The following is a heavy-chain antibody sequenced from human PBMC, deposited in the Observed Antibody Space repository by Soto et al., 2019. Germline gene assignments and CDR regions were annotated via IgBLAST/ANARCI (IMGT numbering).Heavy chain of an antibody. Sequence: GESVKSSGKGSGYSFTIYCISWVLQMPGKGLEWMGRIDPSDSYTNYSPSFQGHVTISADKSISTAYLQWSSLKASDTAMYYCAARPPNYGMDVWGQGTTVTVSS. V-gene: IGHV5-10-1*01. CDR1: GYSFTIYC. CDR2: IDPSDSYT. D-gene: IGHD6-6*01. CDR3: AARPPNYGMDV. J-gene: IGHJ6*02.